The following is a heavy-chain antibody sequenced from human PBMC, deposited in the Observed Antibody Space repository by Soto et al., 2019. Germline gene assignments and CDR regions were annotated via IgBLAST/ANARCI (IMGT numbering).Heavy chain of an antibody. CDR2: IKEDGSEK. J-gene: IGHJ5*02. Sequence: PGGSLRLSCADSGFILRNYWMSWVRQAPGMGLQWVASIKEDGSEKYYVDPVKGRFTISREDAKNSLYLQTNSLRAEDTAVYYCARYRSLDPWGQGILVTVSS. CDR3: ARYRSLDP. V-gene: IGHV3-7*03. CDR1: GFILRNYW. D-gene: IGHD3-16*02.